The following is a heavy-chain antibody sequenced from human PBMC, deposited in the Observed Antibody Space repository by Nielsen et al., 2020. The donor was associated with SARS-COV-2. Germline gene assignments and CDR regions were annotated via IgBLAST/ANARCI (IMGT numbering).Heavy chain of an antibody. CDR2: IKSGGST. CDR3: AIIWSGYTDAFDI. Sequence: GESLKISCAASGFTVSSNDMSWVRQAPGKGLEWVSVIKSGGSTYYADSVKGRFTISRDNSKNTLDLQMNSLRAEDTAVYYCAIIWSGYTDAFDIWGQGTMVTVSS. D-gene: IGHD3-3*01. J-gene: IGHJ3*02. V-gene: IGHV3-53*01. CDR1: GFTVSSND.